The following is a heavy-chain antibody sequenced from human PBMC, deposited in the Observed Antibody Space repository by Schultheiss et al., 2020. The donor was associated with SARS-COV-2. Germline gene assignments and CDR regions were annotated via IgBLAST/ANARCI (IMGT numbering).Heavy chain of an antibody. J-gene: IGHJ6*03. D-gene: IGHD4-23*01. Sequence: GSLRLSCTVSGGSISSYYWSWIRQPAGKGLEWIGRIYTSGSTNYNPSLKSRVTISVDTSKNQFSLKLSSVTAADTAVYYCARVASYAGYYYYYYMDVWGKGTTVTVSS. V-gene: IGHV4-4*07. CDR2: IYTSGST. CDR3: ARVASYAGYYYYYYMDV. CDR1: GGSISSYY.